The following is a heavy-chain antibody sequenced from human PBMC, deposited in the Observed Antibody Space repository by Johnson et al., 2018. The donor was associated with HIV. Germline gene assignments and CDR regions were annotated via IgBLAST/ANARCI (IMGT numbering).Heavy chain of an antibody. Sequence: QMLLVESGGGVVQPGRSLRLSCAASGFAFSSYGMHWVRQAPGKGLEWVALISYDGSKKFYADSLKGRFTISRDSSMNTLYLQMNSLKIEDTAVYSCAQEVRIAGSAAFDIWCQGTMVTVSS. V-gene: IGHV3-30*18. CDR2: ISYDGSKK. CDR3: AQEVRIAGSAAFDI. CDR1: GFAFSSYG. J-gene: IGHJ3*02. D-gene: IGHD6-13*01.